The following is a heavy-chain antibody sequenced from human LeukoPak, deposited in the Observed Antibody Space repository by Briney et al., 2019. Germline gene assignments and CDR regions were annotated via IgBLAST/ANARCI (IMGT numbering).Heavy chain of an antibody. J-gene: IGHJ4*02. V-gene: IGHV4-39*01. CDR3: AKTYFDNSAYYSDY. CDR2: IPNTGIT. D-gene: IGHD3-22*01. CDR1: GGSMSSSSYN. Sequence: SETLSLTCSVSGGSMSSSSYNWAWIRQSPGKGLEWIGKIPNTGITYYNPPLKSRVTISVDTSRNQFSLELSSVTAADSAIYYCAKTYFDNSAYYSDYWGEGTLVSVSS.